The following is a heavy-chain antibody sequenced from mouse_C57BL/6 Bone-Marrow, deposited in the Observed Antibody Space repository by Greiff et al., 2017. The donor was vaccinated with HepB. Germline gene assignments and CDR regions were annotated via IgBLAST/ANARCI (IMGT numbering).Heavy chain of an antibody. J-gene: IGHJ3*01. D-gene: IGHD1-1*01. CDR3: AREAYGSSPFAY. CDR2: IYPRSGST. CDR1: GYTFTSYG. V-gene: IGHV1-81*01. Sequence: VQLQQSGAELARPGASVKLSCTASGYTFTSYGISWVKQRTGQGLEWIGEIYPRSGSTYYTEKFKGKATLTADKSSSTAYMELSSLTSEDSAVYFCAREAYGSSPFAYWGQGNLVTVSA.